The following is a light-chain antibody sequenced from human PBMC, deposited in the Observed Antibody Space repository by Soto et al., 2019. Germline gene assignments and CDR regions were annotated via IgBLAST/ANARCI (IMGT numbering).Light chain of an antibody. CDR1: QSISSW. J-gene: IGKJ1*01. Sequence: DIQNTQSPSTLSASVGDRVTITCRASQSISSWLAWYQQKPGKAPKLLIYDASSLESGVPSRFSGSGSGTEFTLTISSLQPDDFATYYCQQYNSYSTFGQGTK. CDR3: QQYNSYST. V-gene: IGKV1-5*01. CDR2: DAS.